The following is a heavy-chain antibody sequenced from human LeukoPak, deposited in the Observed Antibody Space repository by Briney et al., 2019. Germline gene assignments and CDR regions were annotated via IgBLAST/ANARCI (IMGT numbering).Heavy chain of an antibody. CDR1: GFTVSSNY. D-gene: IGHD6-13*01. CDR3: ARYLNAAGTYYFDY. J-gene: IGHJ4*02. V-gene: IGHV3-66*01. Sequence: GGSLRLSCAASGFTVSSNYMSWVRQAPGKGLEWVSIIYSGGSTYYADSVKGRFTISRDNSKNTLYLQMNSLRAEDTAVYYCARYLNAAGTYYFDYWGQGTLVTVSS. CDR2: IYSGGST.